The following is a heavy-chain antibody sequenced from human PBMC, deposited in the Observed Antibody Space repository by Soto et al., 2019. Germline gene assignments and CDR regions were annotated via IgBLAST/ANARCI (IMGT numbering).Heavy chain of an antibody. CDR3: ARLNRDGYNFDWFDP. CDR2: IYPSGGA. J-gene: IGHJ5*02. CDR1: GGSISSGGSS. Sequence: PSETLSLTCAVYGGSISSGGSSWSWVRQPPGKGLEWIGYIYPSGGAYYNTPLKSRVTLSVDTSKNQFSLELRSVTAADTAVYYCARLNRDGYNFDWFDPWGQGTLVTVSS. V-gene: IGHV4-30-2*01. D-gene: IGHD5-12*01.